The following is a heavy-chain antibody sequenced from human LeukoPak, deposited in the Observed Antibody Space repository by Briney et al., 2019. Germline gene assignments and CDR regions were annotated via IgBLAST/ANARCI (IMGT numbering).Heavy chain of an antibody. CDR1: GFTFDDYA. CDR2: ISWDGGYT. D-gene: IGHD6-19*01. V-gene: IGHV3-43D*03. CDR3: AKDDRAVAGTGYFDY. Sequence: GGSLRLSCAASGFTFDDYAMHWVRQAPGKGLEWVSVISWDGGYTYYADSVKGRFTISRDNSKNSLYLQMNSLRTEDTALYCCAKDDRAVAGTGYFDYWGQGTLVTVSS. J-gene: IGHJ4*02.